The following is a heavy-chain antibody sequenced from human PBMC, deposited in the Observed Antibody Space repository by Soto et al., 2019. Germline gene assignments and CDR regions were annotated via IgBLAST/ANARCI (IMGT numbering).Heavy chain of an antibody. CDR3: ARVVVGIRLILDH. D-gene: IGHD1-26*01. CDR2: ISPLFWTP. V-gene: IGHV1-69*01. Sequence: QVQLVQSGAEVKKPGSSVTVSCKASGGTFSSYTISWERQAPGQGLEWMAGISPLFWTPIYAQEFQDRVTITADGCPVTAYIEVNSLTSELTAVCQCARVVVGIRLILDHLGQG. J-gene: IGHJ4*02. CDR1: GGTFSSYT.